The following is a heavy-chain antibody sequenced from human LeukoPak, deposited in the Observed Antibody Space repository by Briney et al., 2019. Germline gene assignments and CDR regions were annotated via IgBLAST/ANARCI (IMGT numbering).Heavy chain of an antibody. D-gene: IGHD6-19*01. J-gene: IGHJ1*01. V-gene: IGHV4-34*01. Sequence: SETLSLTCAVYGGSFSGYYWSWIRQPPGKGLEWIGEINHSGSTNYNPSLKSRVTISVDTSKNQFPLKLTSVTATDTAAYYCARQPYSSGWYEHFQHWGQGTLVTVSS. CDR3: ARQPYSSGWYEHFQH. CDR2: INHSGST. CDR1: GGSFSGYY.